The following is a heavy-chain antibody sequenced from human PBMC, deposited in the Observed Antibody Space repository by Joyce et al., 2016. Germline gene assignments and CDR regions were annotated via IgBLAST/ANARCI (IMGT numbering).Heavy chain of an antibody. D-gene: IGHD1/OR15-1a*01. CDR1: RFPVSAYG. Sequence: QVHLVESGGGVVQPGGSLRLSCAASRFPVSAYGMHWVRQTPGKGLEWVAIIWFDGSGKSYADSVKGRFTISRDNSKDTVYLQMNRLRGEDTAVYYCARDDSTMTRAFDFWGQGTLVTVSS. CDR3: ARDDSTMTRAFDF. J-gene: IGHJ3*01. V-gene: IGHV3-33*01. CDR2: IWFDGSGK.